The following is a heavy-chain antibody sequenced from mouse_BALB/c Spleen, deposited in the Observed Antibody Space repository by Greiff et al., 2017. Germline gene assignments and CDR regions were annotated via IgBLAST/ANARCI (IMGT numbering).Heavy chain of an antibody. CDR2: ISSGGSYT. CDR3: ASSYGNSFDY. J-gene: IGHJ2*01. Sequence: EVQRVESGGGLVKPGGSLKLSCAASGFTFSSYAMSWVRQTPEKRLEWVATISSGGSYTYYPDSVKGRFTISRDNAKNTLYLQMSSLRSEDTAMYYCASSYGNSFDYWGQGTTLTVSS. V-gene: IGHV5-9-3*01. CDR1: GFTFSSYA. D-gene: IGHD2-10*02.